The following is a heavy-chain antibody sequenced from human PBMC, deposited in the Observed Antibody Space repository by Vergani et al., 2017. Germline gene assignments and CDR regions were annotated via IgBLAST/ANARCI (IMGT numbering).Heavy chain of an antibody. J-gene: IGHJ6*03. V-gene: IGHV4-59*01. Sequence: QVQLQESGPGLVKPSETLSLTCTVSGGSISSYYWSWIRQPPGKGLEWIGYIYYSGSTNYNPSLKSRVTISVDTSKNQFSLKLSSVTAADTAVYYCARSYSSSWDNYYYYYYMDVWGKGTTVTVSS. D-gene: IGHD6-13*01. CDR2: IYYSGST. CDR3: ARSYSSSWDNYYYYYYMDV. CDR1: GGSISSYY.